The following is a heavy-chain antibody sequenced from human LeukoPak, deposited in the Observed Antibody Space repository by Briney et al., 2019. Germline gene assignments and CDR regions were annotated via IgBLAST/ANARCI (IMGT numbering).Heavy chain of an antibody. J-gene: IGHJ3*01. CDR1: GYTFTSYG. CDR3: ARVPYDYYDSSGYESL. V-gene: IGHV1-18*01. Sequence: ASVKVSCKASGYTFTSYGISWVRQAPGQGLEWMGWISAYNGNTNYAQKLQGRVTMTTDTSTSTAYMELRSLGSDDTAVYYCARVPYDYYDSSGYESLWGQGTMVTVSS. CDR2: ISAYNGNT. D-gene: IGHD3-22*01.